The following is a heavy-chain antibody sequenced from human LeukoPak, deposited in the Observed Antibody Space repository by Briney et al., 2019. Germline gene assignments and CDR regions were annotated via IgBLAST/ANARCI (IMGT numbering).Heavy chain of an antibody. Sequence: SETLSLTCAVYGGSFSGYYWSWIRQPPGKGLEWIGEINHSGSTNYNPSLKSRVTISVDTSKNQFSLKLSSVTAADTAVYYCARGEGYDILTGYYADYWGQGTLVTVSS. CDR1: GGSFSGYY. J-gene: IGHJ4*02. D-gene: IGHD3-9*01. V-gene: IGHV4-34*01. CDR2: INHSGST. CDR3: ARGEGYDILTGYYADY.